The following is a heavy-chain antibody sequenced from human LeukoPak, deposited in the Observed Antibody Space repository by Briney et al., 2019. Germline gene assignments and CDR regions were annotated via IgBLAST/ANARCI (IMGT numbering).Heavy chain of an antibody. CDR3: ARTRIAARPDYFDY. J-gene: IGHJ4*02. V-gene: IGHV4-34*01. CDR2: INHSGST. D-gene: IGHD6-6*01. Sequence: SETLSLTCAVYGGSFSGYYWSWIRQPPGKGLEWIGEINHSGSTNYNPSLKSRVTISVHTTKNQFSLKLSSVTAADTAVYYCARTRIAARPDYFDYWGQGTLVTVSS. CDR1: GGSFSGYY.